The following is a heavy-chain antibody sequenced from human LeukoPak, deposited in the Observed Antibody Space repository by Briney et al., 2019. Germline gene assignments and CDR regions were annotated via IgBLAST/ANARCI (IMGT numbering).Heavy chain of an antibody. Sequence: SETLSLTCTVSGDSITSGSYYWSWIRQPQGKGLEGNVYIYYSGSTNYNPSLKSRVTISVDTSKNQFSLKLRSVTAADTAVYYCASGLRYFDLYYWGQGTLGTVSS. CDR1: GDSITSGSYY. J-gene: IGHJ4*02. V-gene: IGHV4-61*01. D-gene: IGHD3-9*01. CDR2: IYYSGST. CDR3: ASGLRYFDLYY.